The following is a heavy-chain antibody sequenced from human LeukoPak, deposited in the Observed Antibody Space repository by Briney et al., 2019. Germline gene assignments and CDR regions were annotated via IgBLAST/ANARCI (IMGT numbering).Heavy chain of an antibody. Sequence: GGSLRLSCAASGFTFSSYAMSWVRQAPGKGLEWVAVISYDGSNKYYADSVKGRFTISRDNSKNTLYLQMNSLRAEDTAVYYCAREARVQGRYYYYYYMDVWGKGTTVTVSS. D-gene: IGHD1-1*01. CDR3: AREARVQGRYYYYYYMDV. J-gene: IGHJ6*03. V-gene: IGHV3-30*04. CDR2: ISYDGSNK. CDR1: GFTFSSYA.